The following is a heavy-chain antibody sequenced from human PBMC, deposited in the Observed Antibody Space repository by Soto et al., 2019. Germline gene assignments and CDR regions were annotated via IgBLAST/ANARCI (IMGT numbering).Heavy chain of an antibody. CDR1: GFPFNNYA. CDR2: ISYDGSNT. J-gene: IGHJ4*02. D-gene: IGHD3-3*01. Sequence: QVQLVESGRGVVQPGRSLRLSCAASGFPFNNYAIHWVRQAPGKGLEWVAVISYDGSNTYYGDSVRGRFTISRDNSRNTVYLQLNSLRTEDTALYYCARDLEPMVDFWSGDLDYWGQGIRVTVSP. CDR3: ARDLEPMVDFWSGDLDY. V-gene: IGHV3-30*03.